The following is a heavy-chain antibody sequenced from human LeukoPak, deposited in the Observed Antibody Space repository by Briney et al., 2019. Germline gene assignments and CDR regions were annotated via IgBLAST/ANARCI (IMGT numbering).Heavy chain of an antibody. Sequence: ASVKVSCKASGYTFTSYDINWVRQATGQGLEWMGWMNPNSGNTGYAQKFQGRVTMTRNTSISTAYMELSSLRSEDTAVYYCARGNSGYDYDYFDYWGQGTLVIVSS. J-gene: IGHJ4*02. CDR2: MNPNSGNT. CDR3: ARGNSGYDYDYFDY. CDR1: GYTFTSYD. V-gene: IGHV1-8*01. D-gene: IGHD5-12*01.